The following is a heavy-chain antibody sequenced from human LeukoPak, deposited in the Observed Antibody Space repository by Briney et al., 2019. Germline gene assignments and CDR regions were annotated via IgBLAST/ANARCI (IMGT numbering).Heavy chain of an antibody. J-gene: IGHJ4*02. CDR2: ISGSGGST. CDR3: AKTGIGDYYDSSGYLNSPIDY. CDR1: GFTFSSYA. Sequence: TGGSLRLSCAASGFTFSSYAMSWVHQAPGKGLEWVSAISGSGGSTYYADSVKGRFTISRDNSKNTLYLQMNSLRAEDTAVYYCAKTGIGDYYDSSGYLNSPIDYWGQGTLVTVSS. V-gene: IGHV3-23*01. D-gene: IGHD3-22*01.